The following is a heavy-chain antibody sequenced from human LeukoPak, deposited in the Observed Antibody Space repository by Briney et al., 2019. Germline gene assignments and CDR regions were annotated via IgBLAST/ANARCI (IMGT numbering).Heavy chain of an antibody. V-gene: IGHV4-59*01. Sequence: SETLSLTCTGSGVSISSNYWSWLRPPPGKGLKWIGNIYNSGTTNYNPSLKRRVTISVDTSKNQFSLKLSSVTAADTAVYYCARVVAAAGYDAFDIWGQGTMVTVSS. J-gene: IGHJ3*02. CDR3: ARVVAAAGYDAFDI. CDR1: GVSISSNY. D-gene: IGHD6-13*01. CDR2: IYNSGTT.